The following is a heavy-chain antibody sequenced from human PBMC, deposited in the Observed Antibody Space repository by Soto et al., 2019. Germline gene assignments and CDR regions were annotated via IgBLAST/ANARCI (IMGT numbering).Heavy chain of an antibody. CDR1: GYRFTSYW. J-gene: IGHJ5*02. CDR3: ARKAKSGYFNCFDP. V-gene: IGHV5-51*01. Sequence: GSLKISCRTCGYRFTSYWLAWVRQMPGKGLEWMGIIFPSDSDTRYSPSFQGQVTISADRSTSTVFLQWASLKASDTAVYFCARKAKSGYFNCFDPWGQGTLVTVSS. CDR2: IFPSDSDT. D-gene: IGHD3-22*01.